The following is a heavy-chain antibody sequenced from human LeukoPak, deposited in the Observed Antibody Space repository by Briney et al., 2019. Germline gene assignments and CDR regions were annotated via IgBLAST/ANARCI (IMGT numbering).Heavy chain of an antibody. V-gene: IGHV3-7*03. Sequence: GGSLRLSCAASGFTFSSYWMSWVRQAPGKGLEWVANIKQDGSEKYYVDSVKGRFTISRDNAKNSLYLQMNSLRAEDTAVYYCAKVHRTDYYDRTGYYGGFDAFDIWGQGTMVTVSS. CDR2: IKQDGSEK. D-gene: IGHD3-22*01. CDR3: AKVHRTDYYDRTGYYGGFDAFDI. J-gene: IGHJ3*02. CDR1: GFTFSSYW.